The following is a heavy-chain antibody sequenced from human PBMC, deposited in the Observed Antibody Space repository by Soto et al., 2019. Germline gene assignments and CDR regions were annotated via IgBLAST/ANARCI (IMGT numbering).Heavy chain of an antibody. D-gene: IGHD1-26*01. CDR3: TRNEWVQLINWFDP. Sequence: SQTLSLTCAISGDSVSSRSAAWNWIRQSPSRGLEWLGRIYYRSKWYNDYAVSVESRMTIIPDTSKNHFSLQLNSVTPEDTAVYYCTRNEWVQLINWFDPWGQGTLVTVSS. J-gene: IGHJ5*02. V-gene: IGHV6-1*01. CDR2: IYYRSKWYN. CDR1: GDSVSSRSAA.